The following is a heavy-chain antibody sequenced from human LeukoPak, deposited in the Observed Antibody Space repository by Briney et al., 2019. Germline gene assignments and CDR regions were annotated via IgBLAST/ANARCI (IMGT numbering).Heavy chain of an antibody. Sequence: GGSLRLSCAASGFTFSDYYMSWIRQAPGKGLEWVSYISSSGSTIYYADSVKSRFTISRDNAKNSLYLQMNSLRAEDTAVYYCAKDKGVTQAAACDYWGQGTLVTVSS. D-gene: IGHD4-23*01. CDR3: AKDKGVTQAAACDY. CDR2: ISSSGSTI. V-gene: IGHV3-11*04. CDR1: GFTFSDYY. J-gene: IGHJ4*02.